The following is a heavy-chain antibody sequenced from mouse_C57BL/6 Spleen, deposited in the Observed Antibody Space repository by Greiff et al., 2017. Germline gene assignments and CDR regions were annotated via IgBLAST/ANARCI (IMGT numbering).Heavy chain of an antibody. CDR2: INPYNGGT. CDR3: ASTYYSNYPWFAY. D-gene: IGHD2-5*01. Sequence: VQLQQSGPVLVKPGASVKMSCKASGYTFTDYYMNWVKQSHGKSLEWIGVINPYNGGTSYNQKFKGKATLTVDKSSSPAYMELNSLTSEDSAVYYCASTYYSNYPWFAYWGQGTLVTVSA. CDR1: GYTFTDYY. J-gene: IGHJ3*01. V-gene: IGHV1-19*01.